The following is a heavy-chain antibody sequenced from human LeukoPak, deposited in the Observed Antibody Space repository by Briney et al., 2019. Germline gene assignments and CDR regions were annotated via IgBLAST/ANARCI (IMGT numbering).Heavy chain of an antibody. D-gene: IGHD3-22*01. CDR3: ARDDDGTDYYGSSGHLDY. Sequence: GGSLRLSCAASGFIFSSYAMHWVRQAPGKGLEWVAVIWFDGSNTHYAESLKGRFIISRDNSNNTLYLEMHSLRAEDTALYYCARDDDGTDYYGSSGHLDYWGQGTLVTVSS. CDR1: GFIFSSYA. J-gene: IGHJ4*02. V-gene: IGHV3-33*01. CDR2: IWFDGSNT.